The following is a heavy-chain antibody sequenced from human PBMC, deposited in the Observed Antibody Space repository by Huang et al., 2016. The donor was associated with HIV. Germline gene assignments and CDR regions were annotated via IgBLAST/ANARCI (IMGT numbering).Heavy chain of an antibody. D-gene: IGHD6-13*01. CDR1: GFTFSSSS. Sequence: EVQLLESGGGLVQPGGSLRLSCAASGFTFSSSSMRWVRQGAGKGLEGVSTIGGSGYTTYHADSVKGRFAVSRDNSKNTLYLQMNSLRAEDTAVYYCAKGGAGGTIRYFQHWGQGTLVTVSS. CDR3: AKGGAGGTIRYFQH. J-gene: IGHJ1*01. CDR2: IGGSGYTT. V-gene: IGHV3-23*01.